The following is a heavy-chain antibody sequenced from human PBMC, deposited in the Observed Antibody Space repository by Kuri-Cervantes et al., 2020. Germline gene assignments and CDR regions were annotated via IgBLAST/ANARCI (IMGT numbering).Heavy chain of an antibody. CDR1: GYTFTGYA. Sequence: ASVKVSCKASGYTFTGYAFSWVRQAPGQGLEWMGWVSAFNGYTNYAQNLQGRVTMTTDTSTNTTYMELRSLRSDDTAIHYCAREGGYCTGGVCYVDYWGQGTLVTVSS. J-gene: IGHJ4*02. D-gene: IGHD2-8*02. CDR3: AREGGYCTGGVCYVDY. CDR2: VSAFNGYT. V-gene: IGHV1-18*01.